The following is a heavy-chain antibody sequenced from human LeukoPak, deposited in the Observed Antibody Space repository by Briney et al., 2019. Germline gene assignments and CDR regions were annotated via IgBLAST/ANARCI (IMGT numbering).Heavy chain of an antibody. CDR2: INHSGST. CDR1: GGSFSGYY. Sequence: PSETLSLTCAVYGGSFSGYYWSWIRQPPGKGLEWIGEINHSGSTNYNPSLKSRVTISVDTSKNQFSLKLSSVTAADTAVYYCARGGRGSGFDYWGQGSLVTVSS. J-gene: IGHJ4*02. D-gene: IGHD3-10*01. CDR3: ARGGRGSGFDY. V-gene: IGHV4-34*01.